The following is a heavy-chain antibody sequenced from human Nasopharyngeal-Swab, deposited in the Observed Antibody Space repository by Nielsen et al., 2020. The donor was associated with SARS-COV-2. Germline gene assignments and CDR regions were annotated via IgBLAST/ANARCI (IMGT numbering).Heavy chain of an antibody. V-gene: IGHV3-73*01. Sequence: GESLRLSCAASGFTFSGSAMHWVRQASGKGLEWVGRIRSKANSYATAYAASVKGRFTISRDDSKNTAYLQMNSLKTEDTAVYYCTRPIYCSSTSCSDVWGKGTTVTVSS. CDR3: TRPIYCSSTSCSDV. CDR2: IRSKANSYAT. J-gene: IGHJ6*04. CDR1: GFTFSGSA. D-gene: IGHD2-2*01.